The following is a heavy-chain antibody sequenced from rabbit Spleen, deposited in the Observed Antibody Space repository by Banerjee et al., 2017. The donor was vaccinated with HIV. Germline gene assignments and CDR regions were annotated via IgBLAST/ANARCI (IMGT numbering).Heavy chain of an antibody. CDR2: IYTGFTTNT. V-gene: IGHV1S40*01. CDR1: GVSFSSSDY. D-gene: IGHD8-1*01. Sequence: QSLEESGGDLVKPEGSLTLTCKASGVSFSSSDYICWVRQAPGKGLEWIACIYTGFTTNTYYANWAKGRFTISKISSTTVTLQMTSLTAADTATYFCARDTGTSFSSYGMDLWGQGTLVTVS. CDR3: ARDTGTSFSSYGMDL. J-gene: IGHJ6*01.